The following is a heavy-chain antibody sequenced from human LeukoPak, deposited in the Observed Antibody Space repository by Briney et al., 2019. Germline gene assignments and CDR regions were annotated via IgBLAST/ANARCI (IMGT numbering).Heavy chain of an antibody. D-gene: IGHD6-13*01. CDR1: GYSFSNYW. J-gene: IGHJ4*02. V-gene: IGHV5-51*01. CDR2: IYPADSDI. CDR3: ARHLSSNWYNEKAFDF. Sequence: GESLKISRKGSGYSFSNYWIGWVRQMPGKGLEWMGIIYPADSDIRYSPSFQGQVAISADKSINTAYLQWSSLKASDTAIYYCARHLSSNWYNEKAFDFWGQGILVTVSS.